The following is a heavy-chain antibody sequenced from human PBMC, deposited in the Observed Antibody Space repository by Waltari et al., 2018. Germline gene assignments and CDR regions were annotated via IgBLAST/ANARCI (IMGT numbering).Heavy chain of an antibody. CDR1: GDSIRSHF. D-gene: IGHD3-22*01. V-gene: IGHV4-59*11. J-gene: IGHJ3*02. CDR2: MYFSGTK. Sequence: VQLQESGPGLVKPSETLSLRCSVSGDSIRSHFWSWIRQAPGKGLEWIVHMYFSGTKDYNPSLKSRVAISIDTSKNHFSLNLRSVTAADTAIYYCARLPRGSVIIGAFDIWGQGTQVTVSS. CDR3: ARLPRGSVIIGAFDI.